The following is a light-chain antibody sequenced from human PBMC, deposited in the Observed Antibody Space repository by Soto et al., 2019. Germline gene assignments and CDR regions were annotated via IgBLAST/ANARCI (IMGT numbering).Light chain of an antibody. Sequence: QPVLTQPPSASASLGASVTLTCTLSSGYSNSKVDWYQQRPGKGPRFVMRVGSGGSVGSKGDGIPDRFSVLGSGLNRYLTIKNIQEEDESDYHCGTDHGSGTNCVIWVFGGGTKLTVL. J-gene: IGLJ3*02. CDR2: VGSGGSVG. CDR1: SGYSNSK. CDR3: GTDHGSGTNCVIWV. V-gene: IGLV9-49*01.